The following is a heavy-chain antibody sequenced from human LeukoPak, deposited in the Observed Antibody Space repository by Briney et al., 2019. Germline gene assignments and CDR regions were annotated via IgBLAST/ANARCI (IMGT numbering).Heavy chain of an antibody. CDR3: AGAPNPTFFDY. CDR2: ISYSGNT. V-gene: IGHV4-61*01. J-gene: IGHJ4*02. CDR1: GGSVSSDSYY. Sequence: PSETLSLTCTVSGGSVSSDSYYWRWIREPPGKGLEWIGHISYSGNTNYNPSLRCRVIISIDISQNQFSLRLSSVTAADTAVYYCAGAPNPTFFDYWGQGPLATVSS.